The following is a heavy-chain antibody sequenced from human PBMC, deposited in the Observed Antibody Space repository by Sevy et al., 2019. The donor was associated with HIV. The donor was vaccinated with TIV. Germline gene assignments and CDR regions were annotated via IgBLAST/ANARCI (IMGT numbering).Heavy chain of an antibody. J-gene: IGHJ4*02. Sequence: GGSLRLSCAASGFTFSSYWMHWVRHAPGKGLVWVSRINSDGSSTSYADSVKGRFTISRDNAKNTLYLQMNSLRAEDTAVYYCARVYSSGWYSGYFDYWGQGTLVNVSS. CDR3: ARVYSSGWYSGYFDY. V-gene: IGHV3-74*01. D-gene: IGHD6-19*01. CDR1: GFTFSSYW. CDR2: INSDGSST.